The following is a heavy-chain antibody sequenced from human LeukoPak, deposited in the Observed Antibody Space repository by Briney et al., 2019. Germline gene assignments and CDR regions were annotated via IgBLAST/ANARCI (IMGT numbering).Heavy chain of an antibody. Sequence: PGGSLRLSCAASGFTFSSYSMNWVRQAPGKGLEWVSSISSSSSYIYYADSVKGRFTISRDNSKNTLYLQMNSLRAEDTAVYYCAKVGRVGPIDYWGQGTLVTVSS. J-gene: IGHJ4*02. CDR2: ISSSSSYI. CDR1: GFTFSSYS. CDR3: AKVGRVGPIDY. V-gene: IGHV3-21*04. D-gene: IGHD1-26*01.